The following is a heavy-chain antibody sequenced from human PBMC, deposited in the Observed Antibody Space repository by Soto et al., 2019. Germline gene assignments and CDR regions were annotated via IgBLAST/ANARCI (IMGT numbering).Heavy chain of an antibody. J-gene: IGHJ4*01. Sequence: GGSLRLSCAASGFTFSSYTMHWVRQAPGKGLQYVSVISDDGTTTDYAGSVEGRFTVSRDNSKNTLYLQMGSLRAEGMGVYYCARDSGSYSLDYWGQGTLVTVSS. CDR2: ISDDGTTT. D-gene: IGHD1-26*01. V-gene: IGHV3-64*02. CDR1: GFTFSSYT. CDR3: ARDSGSYSLDY.